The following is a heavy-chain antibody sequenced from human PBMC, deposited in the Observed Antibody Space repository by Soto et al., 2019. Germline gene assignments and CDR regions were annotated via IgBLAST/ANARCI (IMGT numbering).Heavy chain of an antibody. Sequence: DVHLLDSGGGLVQPGGSLRLSCEASGFIFSNYAMAWVRQAPGKGLEWVALIIKSGGRTDYGDSVKGRFTISRDNSKNTLNLQMNSLRAEDTAVYYCAKARGWDYGDYYFDYWGQGTLVPVSS. V-gene: IGHV3-23*01. CDR3: AKARGWDYGDYYFDY. D-gene: IGHD4-17*01. CDR2: IIKSGGRT. CDR1: GFIFSNYA. J-gene: IGHJ4*02.